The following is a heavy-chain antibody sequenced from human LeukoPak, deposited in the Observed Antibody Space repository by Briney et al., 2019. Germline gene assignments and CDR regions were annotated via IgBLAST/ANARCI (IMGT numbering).Heavy chain of an antibody. CDR1: GFTFSSYA. CDR3: ASPGDIGF. V-gene: IGHV3-23*01. J-gene: IGHJ4*02. CDR2: ISGGGGST. D-gene: IGHD7-27*01. Sequence: GGSLRLSCAASGFTFSSYAMSWVRQAPGKGLEWVSAISGGGGSTYYADSVKGRFTISRDNSKNTLYLHMNSLRAEDTAIYYCASPGDIGFWGQGTLVTVSS.